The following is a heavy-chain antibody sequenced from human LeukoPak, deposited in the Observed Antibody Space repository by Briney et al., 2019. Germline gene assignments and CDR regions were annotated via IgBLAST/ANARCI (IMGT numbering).Heavy chain of an antibody. V-gene: IGHV1-8*03. CDR1: GYSFTNYD. Sequence: RASVKVSCTASGYSFTNYDINWVRQATGQGLEWMQWMNPNSGNTGYSQKFQGRVTITRNTSISTAYMELSSLRSDDTAIYYCARDRCNGGDCSSWSYMDVWGKGTMVTVSS. CDR2: MNPNSGNT. J-gene: IGHJ6*03. D-gene: IGHD2-21*02. CDR3: ARDRCNGGDCSSWSYMDV.